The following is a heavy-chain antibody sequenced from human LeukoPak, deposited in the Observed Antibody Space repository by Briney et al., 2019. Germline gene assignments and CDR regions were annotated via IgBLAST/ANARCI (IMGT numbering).Heavy chain of an antibody. D-gene: IGHD6-13*01. J-gene: IGHJ3*02. CDR3: ATYSGPGAFDI. CDR1: GFTFRTYI. Sequence: GGSLRLSCAASGFTFRTYIMNWVRQAPGKGLEWVSSISSSSNYIYYADSVRGRFTISRDNAKNSLYLQMNSLSVEDTAVYYCATYSGPGAFDIWGQGTMVTVSS. V-gene: IGHV3-21*01. CDR2: ISSSSNYI.